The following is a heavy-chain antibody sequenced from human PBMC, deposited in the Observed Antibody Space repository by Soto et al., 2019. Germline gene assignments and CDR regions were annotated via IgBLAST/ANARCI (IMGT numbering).Heavy chain of an antibody. V-gene: IGHV1-46*01. CDR3: ARDVPSSTAMVTSSWFDP. Sequence: ASVKVSCEASGYTFTSYYMHWVRQAPGQELEWMGIINPSGGSTSYAQKFQGRVTMTRDTSTSTVYMELSSLRSEDTAVYYCARDVPSSTAMVTSSWFDPWGQGTLVTVSS. J-gene: IGHJ5*02. D-gene: IGHD5-18*01. CDR2: INPSGGST. CDR1: GYTFTSYY.